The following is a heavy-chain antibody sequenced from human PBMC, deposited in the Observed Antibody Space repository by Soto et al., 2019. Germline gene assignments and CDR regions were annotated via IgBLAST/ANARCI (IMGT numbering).Heavy chain of an antibody. J-gene: IGHJ4*01. CDR1: GFTFSSFG. CDR2: ISYDGTEE. D-gene: IGHD3-3*02. CDR3: AKGRFDVVTISPFDH. Sequence: GGSLRLSCAASGFTFSSFGMHWVRQAPGKGLEWVAVISYDGTEEKYADSVKGRATVSRDNSKNTVYLQMNRLRGDDSAIHYCAKGRFDVVTISPFDHWGQGTLVTVSS. V-gene: IGHV3-30*18.